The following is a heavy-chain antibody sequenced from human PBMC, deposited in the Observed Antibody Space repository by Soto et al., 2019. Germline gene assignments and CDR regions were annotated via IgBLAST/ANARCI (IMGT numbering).Heavy chain of an antibody. V-gene: IGHV4-30-2*01. J-gene: IGHJ4*02. D-gene: IGHD3-9*01. CDR1: GGSISSGGYS. CDR2: IYHSVST. Sequence: SETLSLTCAVSGGSISSGGYSWSWIRQPPGKGLEWIGYIYHSVSTYYNPSLKSRVTISVDRSKNQFSLKLSSVTAADTAVYSCARGPPIFYWGQGTLVTVSS. CDR3: ARGPPIFY.